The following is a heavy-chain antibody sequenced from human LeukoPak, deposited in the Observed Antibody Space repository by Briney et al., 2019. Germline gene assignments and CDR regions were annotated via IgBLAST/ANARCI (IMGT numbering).Heavy chain of an antibody. D-gene: IGHD6-19*01. V-gene: IGHV4-59*08. CDR1: GGSISSYY. J-gene: IGHJ2*01. CDR2: IYYSGST. Sequence: PSETLSLTCTVSGGSISSYYWSWIRQPPGKGLEWIGYIYYSGSTNYNPSLKSRVTISVDTSKNQFSLKPSSVTAADTAVYYCERSDSSGWYLLRYFDLWGRGTLLTVSS. CDR3: ERSDSSGWYLLRYFDL.